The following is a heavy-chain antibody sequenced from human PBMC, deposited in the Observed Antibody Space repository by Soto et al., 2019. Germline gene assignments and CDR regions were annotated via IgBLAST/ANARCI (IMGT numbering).Heavy chain of an antibody. D-gene: IGHD3-10*01. Sequence: QVQLVQSGAEVKKPGASVKVSCKASGYTFTSYGISWVRQAPAQGLEWMGWISAYNGHTNYAQKLQGRVTMTTDTSKSTDYMELRSLRSDDTAVYYCASGLCYLLGGCAFDIWGQGTMVTVS. CDR1: GYTFTSYG. V-gene: IGHV1-18*01. CDR2: ISAYNGHT. CDR3: ASGLCYLLGGCAFDI. J-gene: IGHJ3*02.